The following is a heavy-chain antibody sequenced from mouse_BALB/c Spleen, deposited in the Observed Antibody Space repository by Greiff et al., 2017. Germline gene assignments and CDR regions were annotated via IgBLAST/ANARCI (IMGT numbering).Heavy chain of an antibody. V-gene: IGHV14-4*02. Sequence: EVQLVESGAELVRSGASVKLSCTASGFNIKDYYMHWVKQRPEQGLEWIGWIDPENGDTEYAPKFQGKATMTADTSSNTAYLQLSSLTSEDTAVYYCNPIYDGYYEWFAYWGQGTLVTVSA. CDR2: IDPENGDT. J-gene: IGHJ3*01. CDR3: NPIYDGYYEWFAY. CDR1: GFNIKDYY. D-gene: IGHD2-3*01.